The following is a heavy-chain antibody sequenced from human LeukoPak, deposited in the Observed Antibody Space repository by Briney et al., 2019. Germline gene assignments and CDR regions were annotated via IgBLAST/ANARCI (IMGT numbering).Heavy chain of an antibody. D-gene: IGHD6-13*01. CDR1: GFTFSSYS. J-gene: IGHJ4*02. Sequence: GGSLRLSCAASGFTFSSYSMNWVRQAPGKGLEWVSSISSSSSYIYYADSVKGRFTISRDNAKNSLYLQMNSLRAEDTAVYYCARERVVAAAVAFDYWGQGTLVTVSS. CDR2: ISSSSSYI. CDR3: ARERVVAAAVAFDY. V-gene: IGHV3-21*01.